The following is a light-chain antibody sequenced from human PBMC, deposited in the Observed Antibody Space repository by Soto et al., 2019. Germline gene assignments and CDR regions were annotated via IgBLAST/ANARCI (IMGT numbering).Light chain of an antibody. V-gene: IGLV2-14*03. CDR3: SSYTSSSDVV. Sequence: QSALTQPASVSGSPGQSITISCTGTSSDVGGYNYVSWYQHQPGKAPKLMIYDVSNRPSGVSNRFSGSKSGNTASLTISGLQAEDEADYYCSSYTSSSDVVFGGGTKLTVL. J-gene: IGLJ2*01. CDR2: DVS. CDR1: SSDVGGYNY.